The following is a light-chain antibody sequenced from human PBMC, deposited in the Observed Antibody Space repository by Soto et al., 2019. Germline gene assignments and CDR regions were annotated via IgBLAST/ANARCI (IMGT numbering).Light chain of an antibody. J-gene: IGKJ5*01. CDR2: GVS. Sequence: IQLTQSPSSLSASVGDRVTITCRASQGVSSYLAWYQQKPGKAPKLLIYGVSTLQSGVPSRFSGSGSGTDFTLTISSLQPEDFATYYCQQLNSYPITFGQVTRLEIK. V-gene: IGKV1-9*01. CDR1: QGVSSY. CDR3: QQLNSYPIT.